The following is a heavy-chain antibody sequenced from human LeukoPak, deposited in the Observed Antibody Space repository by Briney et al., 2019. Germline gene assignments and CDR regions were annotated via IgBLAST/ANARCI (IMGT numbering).Heavy chain of an antibody. CDR1: GFPFSAYG. J-gene: IGHJ4*02. CDR3: ATEYDNLDDYFDY. V-gene: IGHV3-30*03. CDR2: ISSDGIKK. D-gene: IGHD3-22*01. Sequence: PGGSLRLSCTASGFPFSAYGMHWVRQAPGKGPEWVAAISSDGIKKDYADSVKGRFSISRDKSKNTLYLQTNSLRADDTAVYYCATEYDNLDDYFDYWGQGTLVTVSS.